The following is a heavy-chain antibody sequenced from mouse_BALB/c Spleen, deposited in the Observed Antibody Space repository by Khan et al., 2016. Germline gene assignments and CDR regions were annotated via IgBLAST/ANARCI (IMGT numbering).Heavy chain of an antibody. CDR1: GYTFTSYW. J-gene: IGHJ3*01. CDR3: ARGGSSYSSSAY. D-gene: IGHD1-1*01. CDR2: IYPGDGDT. Sequence: QVQLQQSGAELARPGASVKLSCKASGYTFTSYWMQWVKQRPGQGLEWIGTIYPGDGDTRYTQKFKGKATLTADKSSSTAYMQLSSLASEDFAVYYCARGGSSYSSSAYWGQGTLVTVS. V-gene: IGHV1-87*01.